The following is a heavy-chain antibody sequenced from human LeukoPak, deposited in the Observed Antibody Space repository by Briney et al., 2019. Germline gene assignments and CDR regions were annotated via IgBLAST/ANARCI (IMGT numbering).Heavy chain of an antibody. V-gene: IGHV3-30*04. CDR1: GFTFSNYI. CDR2: ILENGSNQ. CDR3: ARDYDYGDYRY. J-gene: IGHJ4*02. Sequence: GGSLRLSCAASGFTFSNYIMHWVRQAPGKGLDWVAVILENGSNQYYADSVKGRFTISRDNSKNTLFLQMNSLRSEDTAMYYCARDYDYGDYRYWGQGTLVTVSS. D-gene: IGHD4-17*01.